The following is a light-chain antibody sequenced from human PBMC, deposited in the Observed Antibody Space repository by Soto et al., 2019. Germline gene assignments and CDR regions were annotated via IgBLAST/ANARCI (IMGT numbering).Light chain of an antibody. Sequence: DIVMTQSPDSLAVSLGERATINCKSSQSLLYNSNNKNYVAWYQHRPGQTPRLLNYWASTRQYGVPDRFSGSGSGTDFTLTISSLQAEDAAIYYCQQYFSSPLTFGGGTKVEIK. CDR3: QQYFSSPLT. CDR1: QSLLYNSNNKNY. V-gene: IGKV4-1*01. CDR2: WAS. J-gene: IGKJ4*01.